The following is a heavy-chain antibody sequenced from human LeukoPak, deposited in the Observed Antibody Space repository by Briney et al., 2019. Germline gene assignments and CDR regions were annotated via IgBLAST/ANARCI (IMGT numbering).Heavy chain of an antibody. CDR3: ARVSSGSGTYYPQYLDY. CDR2: ISSSSSTI. V-gene: IGHV3-48*01. J-gene: IGHJ4*02. Sequence: GGSLRLSCAASGFTFSSYSMNWVRQAPGKGLEWVSYISSSSSTIYYADSVKGRFTISRDNAKNSLYLQMNSLRAEDTAVYYCARVSSGSGTYYPQYLDYWGQGTLVTVSS. CDR1: GFTFSSYS. D-gene: IGHD3-10*01.